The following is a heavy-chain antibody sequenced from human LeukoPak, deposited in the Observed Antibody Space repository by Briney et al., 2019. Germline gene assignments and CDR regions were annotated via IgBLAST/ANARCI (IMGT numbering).Heavy chain of an antibody. CDR2: ISAYNGNT. Sequence: ASVTVSCKASGYTFTSYGISWVRQAPGQGLEWMGWISAYNGNTNYAQKLQGRVTMTTDTSTSTAYMELRSLRSDDTAVYYCARFWGRIVGATNDYWGQGTLVTVSS. V-gene: IGHV1-18*01. CDR3: ARFWGRIVGATNDY. CDR1: GYTFTSYG. D-gene: IGHD1-26*01. J-gene: IGHJ4*02.